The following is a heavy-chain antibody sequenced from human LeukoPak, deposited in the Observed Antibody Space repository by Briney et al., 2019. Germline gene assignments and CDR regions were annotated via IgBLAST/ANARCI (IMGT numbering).Heavy chain of an antibody. D-gene: IGHD3-22*01. J-gene: IGHJ4*02. Sequence: GGSLRLSCAASGFTFSSYGMHWVRQAPGKGLEWVAVIWYDGSNKYYADSVKGLFTISRDNSKNTLYLQMNSLRAEDTAVYYCARDWRDYYDSSGYVADWGQGTLVTVSS. CDR3: ARDWRDYYDSSGYVAD. CDR1: GFTFSSYG. V-gene: IGHV3-33*01. CDR2: IWYDGSNK.